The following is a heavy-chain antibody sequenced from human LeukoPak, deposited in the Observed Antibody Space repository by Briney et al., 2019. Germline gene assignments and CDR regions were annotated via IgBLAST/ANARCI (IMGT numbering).Heavy chain of an antibody. CDR1: GFTVSSNY. V-gene: IGHV3-53*01. CDR2: IYSGGST. D-gene: IGHD1-26*01. J-gene: IGHJ6*02. CDR3: AGFSGSYYYYYYGMEV. Sequence: GSLRLSCAASGFTVSSNYMSWVRQAPGKGLEWVSVIYSGGSTYYADSVKGRFTISRDNSKNTLYLQMNSLRAEDTAVYYCAGFSGSYYYYYYGMEVWGQGTTVTVSS.